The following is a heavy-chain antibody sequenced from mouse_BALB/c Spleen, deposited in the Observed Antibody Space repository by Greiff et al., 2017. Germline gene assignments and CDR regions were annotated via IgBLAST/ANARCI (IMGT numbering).Heavy chain of an antibody. J-gene: IGHJ3*01. Sequence: EVKLQESGPGLVKPSQSLSLTCSVTGYSITSGYYWNWIRQFPGNKLEWMGYISYDGSNNYNPSLKNRISITRDTSKNQFFLKLNSVTTEDTATYYGARSDRTRSWFAYWGQGTLVTVSA. D-gene: IGHD2-13*01. CDR3: ARSDRTRSWFAY. V-gene: IGHV3-6*02. CDR2: ISYDGSN. CDR1: GYSITSGYY.